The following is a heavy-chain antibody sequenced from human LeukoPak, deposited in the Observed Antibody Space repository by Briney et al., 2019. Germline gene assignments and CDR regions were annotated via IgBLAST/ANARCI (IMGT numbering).Heavy chain of an antibody. J-gene: IGHJ4*02. CDR1: GFTFSSYS. V-gene: IGHV3-7*01. D-gene: IGHD3-22*01. Sequence: GGSLRLSCAASGFTFSSYSMNWVRQAPGKGLEWVANIKQDGSEKYYVDSVKGRFTISRDNAKNSLYLQMNSLRAEDTAVYYCARDSTYDSSGYSGYWGQGTLVTVSS. CDR2: IKQDGSEK. CDR3: ARDSTYDSSGYSGY.